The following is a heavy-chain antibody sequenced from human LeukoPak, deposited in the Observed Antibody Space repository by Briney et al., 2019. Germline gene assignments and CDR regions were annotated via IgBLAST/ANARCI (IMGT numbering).Heavy chain of an antibody. J-gene: IGHJ2*01. CDR1: GYSFTSYW. D-gene: IGHD1-14*01. Sequence: HGESLKISCKGSGYSFTSYWIGWVRQMPGKGLEWMGIIYPGDSDTRYSPSFQGQVTISADKSISTAYLQWSSLKASDTAMYYCARHWYGPHIKPRIGYFDLWGRGTLVTVSS. CDR2: IYPGDSDT. V-gene: IGHV5-51*01. CDR3: ARHWYGPHIKPRIGYFDL.